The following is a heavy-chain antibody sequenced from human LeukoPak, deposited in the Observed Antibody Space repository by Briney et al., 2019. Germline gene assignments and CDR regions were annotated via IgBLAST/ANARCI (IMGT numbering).Heavy chain of an antibody. J-gene: IGHJ6*03. V-gene: IGHV4-59*11. CDR3: AREPGGARGYSYGYGYYYYMDV. Sequence: PSETLSLTCTVSGGSISRHYWSWIRQPPGKGVEWIGYVYYSGTPNSTPSPKSRVTISVNTSKTQSSLKLSSVTAADTAVHYCAREPGGARGYSYGYGYYYYMDVWGKGTTVTVSS. CDR2: VYYSGTP. CDR1: GGSISRHY. D-gene: IGHD5-18*01.